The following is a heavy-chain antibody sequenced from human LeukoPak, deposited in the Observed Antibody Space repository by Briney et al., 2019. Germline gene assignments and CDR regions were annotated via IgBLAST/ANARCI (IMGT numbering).Heavy chain of an antibody. D-gene: IGHD3-16*02. J-gene: IGHJ4*02. V-gene: IGHV4-59*01. CDR1: GGSISSYY. CDR2: IYYSGST. CDR3: AREYYDYVWGSYRSAYFDY. Sequence: SETLSLTCTVSGGSISSYYWSWIRQPPGKGLEWIGYIYYSGSTNYNPSLKSRVTISVDTSKNQFSLKLSSVTAADTAVYYCAREYYDYVWGSYRSAYFDYWGRGTLVTVSS.